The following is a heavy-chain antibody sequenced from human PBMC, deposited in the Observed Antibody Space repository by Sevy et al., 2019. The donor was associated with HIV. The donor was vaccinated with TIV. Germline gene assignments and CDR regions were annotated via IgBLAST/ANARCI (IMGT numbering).Heavy chain of an antibody. D-gene: IGHD3-22*01. J-gene: IGHJ3*01. CDR2: ISFDGSDK. CDR3: AKRERSYYDSSGNYDAFDV. CDR1: GFDFSTYD. V-gene: IGHV3-33*03. Sequence: GGSLRLSCAASGFDFSTYDMHWVRQAPGKGLEWVAFISFDGSDKWYGDTVKGRFTISGDNPKNTLYVQMNTLSDEDTVVYYCAKRERSYYDSSGNYDAFDVWGQGTLVTVSS.